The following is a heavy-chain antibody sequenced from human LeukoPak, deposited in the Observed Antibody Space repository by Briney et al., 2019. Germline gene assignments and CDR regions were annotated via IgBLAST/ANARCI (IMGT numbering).Heavy chain of an antibody. V-gene: IGHV3-33*01. Sequence: PGGSLRLSCAASGFTFSRYGMHWVRQAPGKGLEWVAVIWYDGSNKYYAESVKGRFTISRDNSKNMMYLQMNSLRAEDTAVYYCARDRFMVRGVMVGTFDLWGQGTMVTVSS. J-gene: IGHJ3*01. CDR3: ARDRFMVRGVMVGTFDL. CDR1: GFTFSRYG. D-gene: IGHD3-10*01. CDR2: IWYDGSNK.